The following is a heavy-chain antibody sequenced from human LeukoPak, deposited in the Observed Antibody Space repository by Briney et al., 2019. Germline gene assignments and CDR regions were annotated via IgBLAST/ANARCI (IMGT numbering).Heavy chain of an antibody. CDR1: GGSISSYY. J-gene: IGHJ3*02. Sequence: PSETLSLTCTVSGGSISSYYWSWIRQPPGKGLEWIGYIYYSGSTNYNPSLKSRVTISVDTSKNRFSLKLSSVTAADTAVYYCARDTGIAAAADAFDIWGQGTMVTVSS. CDR3: ARDTGIAAAADAFDI. CDR2: IYYSGST. V-gene: IGHV4-59*12. D-gene: IGHD6-13*01.